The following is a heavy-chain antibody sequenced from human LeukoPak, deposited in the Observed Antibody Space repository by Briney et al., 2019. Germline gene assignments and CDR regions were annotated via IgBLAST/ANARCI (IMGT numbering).Heavy chain of an antibody. V-gene: IGHV3-23*01. CDR1: AFTFSSYS. CDR3: AKVLVVGATGGDFDY. J-gene: IGHJ4*02. D-gene: IGHD1-26*01. CDR2: IRGSGGRT. Sequence: GGSLRLSCAASAFTFSSYSMSWVRQAAGEGLEWDSAIRGSGGRTLYAGFVEGRFRISRENSKNTLYLQMNSLRAEDTAVYYCAKVLVVGATGGDFDYWGQGTLVTVSS.